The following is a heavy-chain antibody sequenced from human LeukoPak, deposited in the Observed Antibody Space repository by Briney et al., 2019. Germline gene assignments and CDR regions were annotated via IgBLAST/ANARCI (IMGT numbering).Heavy chain of an antibody. CDR3: ARESYDILTGYYNQFDY. CDR1: GGSISSHY. V-gene: IGHV4-59*11. Sequence: SSETLSLTCTVSGGSISSHYWSWSRQPPGKGLEWIGYIYYSGSTNYNPSLKSRVTISVDTSKNQFSLKLSSVTAADTAVYYCARESYDILTGYYNQFDYWGQGTLVTVSS. CDR2: IYYSGST. D-gene: IGHD3-9*01. J-gene: IGHJ4*02.